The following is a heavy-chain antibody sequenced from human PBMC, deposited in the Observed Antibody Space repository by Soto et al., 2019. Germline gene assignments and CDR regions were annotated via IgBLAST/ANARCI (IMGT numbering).Heavy chain of an antibody. Sequence: SETLSLTCTVSGGSISSYYWSWIRQPPGKGLEWIGYIYYSGSTNYNPSLKSRVTISVDTSKNQFSLKLSSVTAAYTAVYYCAREYCSSTSCLMDVWGKGTTVTVSS. D-gene: IGHD2-2*01. CDR3: AREYCSSTSCLMDV. CDR1: GGSISSYY. V-gene: IGHV4-59*01. CDR2: IYYSGST. J-gene: IGHJ6*04.